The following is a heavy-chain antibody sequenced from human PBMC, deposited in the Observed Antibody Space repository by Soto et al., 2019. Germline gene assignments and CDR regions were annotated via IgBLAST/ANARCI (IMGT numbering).Heavy chain of an antibody. J-gene: IGHJ5*02. V-gene: IGHV4-34*01. Sequence: SETLSLTCAVYGGSFRGYNWRCIRQPPGKGLEWIGENNHSGRSNYNPSLKSGVTLAVETTKNQFYTKRSSVAAADTAVYYGARGRDIVVLVADNWFDTWGQGNLATVS. CDR1: GGSFRGYN. CDR3: ARGRDIVVLVADNWFDT. D-gene: IGHD2-15*01. CDR2: NNHSGRS.